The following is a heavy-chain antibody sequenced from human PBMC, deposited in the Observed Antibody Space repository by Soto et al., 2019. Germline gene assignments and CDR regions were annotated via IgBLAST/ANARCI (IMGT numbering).Heavy chain of an antibody. CDR3: APVGIGTTTVDY. CDR1: GVSISSSTYY. V-gene: IGHV4-39*02. CDR2: IYYSGAT. D-gene: IGHD5-12*01. J-gene: IGHJ4*02. Sequence: PSETLSLTCLVSGVSISSSTYYWGWIRQPPGKGLEWIGSIYYSGATYYNPSLRSRITISMDRSKNHFSLKLTSVTAADTAIYYCAPVGIGTTTVDYWGQGTLVTVSS.